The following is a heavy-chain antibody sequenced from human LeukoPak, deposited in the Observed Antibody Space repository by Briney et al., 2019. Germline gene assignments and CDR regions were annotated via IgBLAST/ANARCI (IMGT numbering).Heavy chain of an antibody. CDR3: ARIRDGYNVAYDL. J-gene: IGHJ3*01. D-gene: IGHD5-24*01. Sequence: ASVKVSCKASGYTFTNSYIHWVRPAPGQVLEWMGLINHDGGNTNYAQNFQGRVTLTRDTSTSTVYMELSSLRSEDTAIYYCARIRDGYNVAYDLWGQGTVVTVPS. V-gene: IGHV1-46*01. CDR1: GYTFTNSY. CDR2: INHDGGNT.